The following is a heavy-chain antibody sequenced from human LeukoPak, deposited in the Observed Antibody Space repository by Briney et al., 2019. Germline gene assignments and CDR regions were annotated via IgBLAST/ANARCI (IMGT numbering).Heavy chain of an antibody. CDR2: ISGSGGST. CDR3: AKGDSGYDSYYFDY. D-gene: IGHD5-12*01. V-gene: IGHV3-23*01. CDR1: GFTFSSYA. Sequence: TGGSLRLSCAASGFTFSSYAMSWVRQAPGKGLEWVSAISGSGGSTYYADSVKGRFTISRDNSKNTLYLQMNSLRAEDTAVYYCAKGDSGYDSYYFDYWGQGTLVTVSS. J-gene: IGHJ4*02.